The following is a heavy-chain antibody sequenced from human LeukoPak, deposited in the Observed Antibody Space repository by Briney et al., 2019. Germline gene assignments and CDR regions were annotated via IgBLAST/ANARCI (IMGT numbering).Heavy chain of an antibody. J-gene: IGHJ4*02. V-gene: IGHV4-39*06. D-gene: IGHD6-13*01. CDR2: INHSGST. CDR1: GGSISSSSYY. CDR3: ASRVVAAAGLSAYYFDY. Sequence: SETLSLTCTVSGGSISSSSYYWGWIRQPPGKGLEWIGEINHSGSTNYNPSLKSRVTISVDTSKNQFTLKLSSVTAADTAVYYCASRVVAAAGLSAYYFDYWGQGTLVTVSS.